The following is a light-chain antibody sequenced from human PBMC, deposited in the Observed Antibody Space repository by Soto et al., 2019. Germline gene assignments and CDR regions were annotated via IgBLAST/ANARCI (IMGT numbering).Light chain of an antibody. J-gene: IGKJ4*01. Sequence: EIVLTQSPATLSLSPGERATLSCRASQSVSSYLAWYQQKPGQPPRLLIYDASNRATGIPARFSGSGSGTDFTLTISSLEPEDFAVYYCQQRSNWPFLTFGGGTKVEIK. CDR2: DAS. V-gene: IGKV3-11*01. CDR3: QQRSNWPFLT. CDR1: QSVSSY.